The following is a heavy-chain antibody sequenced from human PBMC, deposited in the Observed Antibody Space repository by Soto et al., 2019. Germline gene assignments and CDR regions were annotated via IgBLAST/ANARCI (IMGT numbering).Heavy chain of an antibody. CDR1: GGSISSYY. Sequence: SETLSLTCTVSGGSISSYYWSWIRQPPGKGLEWIGYIYYSGSTNYNPSLKSRVTISVDTSKNQFSLKLSSVTAADTAVYYCARRGVWSRAYYFDYWGQGTLVTVSS. CDR2: IYYSGST. V-gene: IGHV4-59*08. D-gene: IGHD2-21*01. J-gene: IGHJ4*02. CDR3: ARRGVWSRAYYFDY.